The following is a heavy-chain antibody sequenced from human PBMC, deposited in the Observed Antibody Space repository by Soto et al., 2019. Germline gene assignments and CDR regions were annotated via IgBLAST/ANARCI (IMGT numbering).Heavy chain of an antibody. CDR2: ISYDGSNK. Sequence: QVQLVESGGGVVQPGRSLRLSCAASGFTFSSYAMHWVRQAPGKGLEWVAVISYDGSNKYYADSVKDRFTISRDNSKNTLYLQMNSLRAEDTAVYYCAKGMVEVPFDYWGQGTLVTVS. CDR3: AKGMVEVPFDY. CDR1: GFTFSSYA. J-gene: IGHJ4*02. D-gene: IGHD3-3*01. V-gene: IGHV3-30-3*01.